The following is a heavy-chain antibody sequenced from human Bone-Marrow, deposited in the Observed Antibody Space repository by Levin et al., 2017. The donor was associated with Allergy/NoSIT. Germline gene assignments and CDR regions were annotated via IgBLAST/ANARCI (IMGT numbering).Heavy chain of an antibody. Sequence: GGSLRLSCAASGFTFSRFAMQWVRQAPGKGLEWLAAISYDGKNEYHEDSVKGRFTISRDNSKNTVYLQMNFLSTEDTATYYGAKVLPHGTSSDGNYYYYYAMDVWGQGTAVTVSS. V-gene: IGHV3-30*18. CDR2: ISYDGKNE. CDR1: GFTFSRFA. CDR3: AKVLPHGTSSDGNYYYYYAMDV. D-gene: IGHD6-6*01. J-gene: IGHJ6*02.